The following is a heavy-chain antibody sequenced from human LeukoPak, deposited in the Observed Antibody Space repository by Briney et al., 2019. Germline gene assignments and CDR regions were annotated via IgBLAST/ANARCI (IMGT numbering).Heavy chain of an antibody. D-gene: IGHD2-15*01. CDR1: GFTFSSYS. V-gene: IGHV3-21*01. J-gene: IGHJ4*02. Sequence: GGSLRLSCAASGFTFSSYSMNWVRKVQGRGLEWFSSISSSSSYIYYADSVKGRFTISRDNAKNSLYLQMNSLRAEDTAVYYCARDLFGEDIVVVVSAYWGQGTLVTVSS. CDR2: ISSSSSYI. CDR3: ARDLFGEDIVVVVSAY.